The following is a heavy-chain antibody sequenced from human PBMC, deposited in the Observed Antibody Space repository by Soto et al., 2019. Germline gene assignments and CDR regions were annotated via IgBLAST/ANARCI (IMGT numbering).Heavy chain of an antibody. CDR2: INSDGSST. Sequence: PGGSLRLSCAASGFTFSSYWMHWVRQAPGKGLVWVSRINSDGSSTSYADSVKGRFTISRDNAKNTLYLQMNSLTGEDTAVYYCAKAGAGVANFDYWGQGTLVTVSS. V-gene: IGHV3-74*01. J-gene: IGHJ4*02. CDR1: GFTFSSYW. CDR3: AKAGAGVANFDY. D-gene: IGHD3-3*01.